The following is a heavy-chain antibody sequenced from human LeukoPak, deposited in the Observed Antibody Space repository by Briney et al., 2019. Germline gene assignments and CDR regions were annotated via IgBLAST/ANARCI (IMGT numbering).Heavy chain of an antibody. CDR1: GGSFSSSSYY. CDR3: ARGTSSSWSRSPLVYYYYYYMDV. V-gene: IGHV4-39*01. Sequence: PSETLSLTCTVSGGSFSSSSYYWGWIRQPPGKGLEWIGSLYYTGITYYNPSLKSRVTISVDTSKNQFSLKLSSVTAADTAVYYCARGTSSSWSRSPLVYYYYYYMDVWGKGTTVTVSS. J-gene: IGHJ6*03. D-gene: IGHD6-13*01. CDR2: LYYTGIT.